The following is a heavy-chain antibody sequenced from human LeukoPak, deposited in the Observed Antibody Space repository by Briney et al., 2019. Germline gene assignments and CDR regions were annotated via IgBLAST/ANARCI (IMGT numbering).Heavy chain of an antibody. CDR3: AREAAAAGGNLPQKNFDY. CDR1: GYRFTSYY. V-gene: IGHV1-46*01. CDR2: INPRGGSA. D-gene: IGHD6-13*01. J-gene: IGHJ4*01. Sequence: ASVNVSCKASGYRFTSYYMHWVRQAPGQGLEWMGQINPRGGSASDVQKFQGRVTMTRDTSTSTVYMELSSLRSEDTAVYYCAREAAAAGGNLPQKNFDYWGQGTLVTVSS.